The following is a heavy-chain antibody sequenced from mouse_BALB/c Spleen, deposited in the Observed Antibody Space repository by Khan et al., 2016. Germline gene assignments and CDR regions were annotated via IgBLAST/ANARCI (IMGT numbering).Heavy chain of an antibody. CDR1: GYTFSTYW. Sequence: VQLQESGAELMKPGASVKISCKATGYTFSTYWIEWVKQRPGHGLEWIGEILPGSGSTNYNEKFTGKATFTADTSSNTAYMQLSSLTSEDSAGYYCARRRDYGTSPAWFAYWGQGTLVTVSA. V-gene: IGHV1-9*01. CDR2: ILPGSGST. D-gene: IGHD1-1*01. J-gene: IGHJ3*01. CDR3: ARRRDYGTSPAWFAY.